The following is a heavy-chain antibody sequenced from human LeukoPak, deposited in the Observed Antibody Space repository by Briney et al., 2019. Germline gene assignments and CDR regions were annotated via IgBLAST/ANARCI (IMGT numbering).Heavy chain of an antibody. CDR2: IRSKAYGETT. Sequence: PGGSLRLSCKTSGSTFRDYTMTWLRQAPGRGLEWVGFIRSKAYGETTEYAASVKGRFAISRDDSKSIAYLRMNSLTADDTAMYYCSTDWGYSNSGVFDLWGQGTLVTVSS. V-gene: IGHV3-49*03. J-gene: IGHJ4*02. CDR1: GSTFRDYT. D-gene: IGHD6-13*01. CDR3: STDWGYSNSGVFDL.